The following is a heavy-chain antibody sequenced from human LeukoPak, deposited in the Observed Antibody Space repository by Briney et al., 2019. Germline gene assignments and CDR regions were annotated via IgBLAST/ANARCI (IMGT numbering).Heavy chain of an antibody. CDR3: ARPFPDGYKDPFDY. CDR1: GGSISSSSYY. Sequence: SETLSLTCTVSGGSISSSSYYWGWIRLPPGKGLEWIGSIYYSGSTYYNPSLKSRVTISVDTSKYQFSLKLSSVTAADTAVYYCARPFPDGYKDPFDYWGQGTLVTVSS. CDR2: IYYSGST. D-gene: IGHD5-12*01. J-gene: IGHJ4*02. V-gene: IGHV4-39*01.